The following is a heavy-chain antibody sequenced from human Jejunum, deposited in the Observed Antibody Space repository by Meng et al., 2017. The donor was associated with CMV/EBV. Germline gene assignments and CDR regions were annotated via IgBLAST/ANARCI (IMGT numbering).Heavy chain of an antibody. CDR3: ATKERYCSGRNCYYYGMDV. V-gene: IGHV3-11*01. D-gene: IGHD2-15*01. CDR2: ISSSATTI. J-gene: IGHJ6*02. Sequence: DPGKGLEWVSNISSSATTIYYADSVKGRFTISRDNAKKSLYLQMNSLRAEDTAVYYCATKERYCSGRNCYYYGMDVWGQGTTVTVSS.